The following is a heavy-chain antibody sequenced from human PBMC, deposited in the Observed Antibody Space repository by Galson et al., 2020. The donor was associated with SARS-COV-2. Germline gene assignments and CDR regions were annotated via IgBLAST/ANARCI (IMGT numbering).Heavy chain of an antibody. CDR1: GGTISSGGYY. D-gene: IGHD3-10*01. CDR3: ARAVRGVIIKGFDWFDP. CDR2: IYYSGST. J-gene: IGHJ5*02. Sequence: SETLYLTCTVSGGTISSGGYYWSWIRQHTGKGLEWIGYIYYSGSTYYNPYLKRRVTISVDTTKNQFSRKLSSVTAADTAVYYCARAVRGVIIKGFDWFDPWGQGTLVTVSS. V-gene: IGHV4-31*03.